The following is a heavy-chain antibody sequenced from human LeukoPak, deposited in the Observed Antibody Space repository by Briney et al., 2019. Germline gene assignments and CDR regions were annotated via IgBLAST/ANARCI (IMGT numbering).Heavy chain of an antibody. D-gene: IGHD3-3*01. CDR2: IYYSGST. CDR3: ASKTYYDFWSGYTIDP. V-gene: IGHV4-39*07. Sequence: SETLSLTCTVSGGSISSSSYYWGWIRQPPGKGLEWIGSIYYSGSTYYNPSLKSRVTISVDTSKNQFSLKLSSVTAADMAVYYCASKTYYDFWSGYTIDPWGQGTLVTVSS. J-gene: IGHJ5*02. CDR1: GGSISSSSYY.